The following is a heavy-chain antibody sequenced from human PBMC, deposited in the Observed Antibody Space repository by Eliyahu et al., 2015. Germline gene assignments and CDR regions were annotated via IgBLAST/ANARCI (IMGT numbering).Heavy chain of an antibody. CDR3: ASTTEVMVSVDY. Sequence: QLQLQESGPGLVKPSETLSLTCTVSGXSXRSXSYYWGWIRQPPGKGLEWIGSIXYSGGTYYNPSLKSRVTISVDTSKXQFSLKLSSVTAADTAVYYCASTTEVMVSVDYWGQGTLVTVSS. D-gene: IGHD3-10*01. CDR2: IXYSGGT. J-gene: IGHJ4*02. V-gene: IGHV4-39*01. CDR1: GXSXRSXSYY.